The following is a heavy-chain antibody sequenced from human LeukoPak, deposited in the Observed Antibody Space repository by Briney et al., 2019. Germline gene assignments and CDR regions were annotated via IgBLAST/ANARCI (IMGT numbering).Heavy chain of an antibody. CDR2: IHYSGTT. CDR1: GGSISTYY. Sequence: PSETLSLTCTVSGGSISTYYWSWIRQPPGKGLEWIGYIHYSGTTNYNPSLKNRVTISLDTSKNQFSLNLSAVTAADTAVYYCARMGGYSGYATHWGQGTLVTVSS. J-gene: IGHJ4*02. V-gene: IGHV4-59*08. CDR3: ARMGGYSGYATH. D-gene: IGHD5-12*01.